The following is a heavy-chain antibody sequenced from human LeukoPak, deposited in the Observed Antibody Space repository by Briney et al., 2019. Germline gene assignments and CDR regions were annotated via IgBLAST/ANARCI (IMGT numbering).Heavy chain of an antibody. V-gene: IGHV4-59*01. J-gene: IGHJ3*02. Sequence: PSETLSLTCTVSGGSISSYYWSWIRQPPGKGLEWIGYIYYSGSTNYNPSLKSRVTISVDTSKNQFSLRLRSVTAADTAVYYCARAPPLAYCGGDCLDAFDIWGQGTMVTVSS. CDR1: GGSISSYY. CDR3: ARAPPLAYCGGDCLDAFDI. CDR2: IYYSGST. D-gene: IGHD2-21*02.